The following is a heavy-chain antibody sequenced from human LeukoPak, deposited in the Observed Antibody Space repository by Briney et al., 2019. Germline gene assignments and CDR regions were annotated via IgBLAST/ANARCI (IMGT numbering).Heavy chain of an antibody. CDR2: ISGSGGST. J-gene: IGHJ4*02. CDR1: GFTFSSYA. D-gene: IGHD5-18*01. V-gene: IGHV3-23*01. Sequence: GGSLRLSCAASGFTFSSYAMSWVRQAPGKGLEWVSAISGSGGSTYYADSVKGRFTISRDNSKNTLYLQMNSLRAEGTAVYYCAKDPTDTAMVTVYFDYWGQGTLVTVSS. CDR3: AKDPTDTAMVTVYFDY.